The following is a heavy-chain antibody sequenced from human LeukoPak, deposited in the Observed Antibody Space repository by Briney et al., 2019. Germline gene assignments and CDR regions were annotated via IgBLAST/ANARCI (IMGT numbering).Heavy chain of an antibody. CDR3: ARRSRYYDSSGYYQFDY. CDR1: GGPISSGDYY. Sequence: SETLSLTCTVSGGPISSGDYYWSWIRQPPGKGLEWIGYIYYSGSTYYNPSLKSRVTISVDTSKNQFSLKLSSVTAADTAVYYCARRSRYYDSSGYYQFDYWGQGTLVTVSS. J-gene: IGHJ4*02. D-gene: IGHD3-22*01. V-gene: IGHV4-30-4*01. CDR2: IYYSGST.